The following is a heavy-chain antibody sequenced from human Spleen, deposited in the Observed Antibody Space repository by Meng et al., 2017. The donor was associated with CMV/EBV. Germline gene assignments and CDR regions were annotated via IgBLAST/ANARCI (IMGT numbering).Heavy chain of an antibody. V-gene: IGHV3-21*01. CDR2: ISSSSSYI. CDR1: GFTFSSYS. D-gene: IGHD2-15*01. J-gene: IGHJ4*02. CDR3: AREGIFLPFLPAY. Sequence: EVQLVESGGXLVKAGXSLRLSCAASGFTFSSYSMNWVRQAPGKGLEWVSSISSSSSYIYYADSVKGRFTISRDNAKNSLCLQMNSLRAEDTAVYYCAREGIFLPFLPAYWGQGTLRTVSS.